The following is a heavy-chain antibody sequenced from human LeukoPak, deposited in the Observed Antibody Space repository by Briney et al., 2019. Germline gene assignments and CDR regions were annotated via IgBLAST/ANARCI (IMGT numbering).Heavy chain of an antibody. D-gene: IGHD3-16*01. CDR1: GYSITSGFS. V-gene: IGHV4-38-2*02. CDR3: AREGAVPDIDP. Sequence: SETLSLTCTVSGYSITSGFSWGWIRQPPGKGLEWIATISYYGSTSYSSSLQSRLFISMDTSKNQFSLSLTSVTAADTAVYYCAREGAVPDIDPWGQGSLVTVSS. CDR2: ISYYGST. J-gene: IGHJ5*02.